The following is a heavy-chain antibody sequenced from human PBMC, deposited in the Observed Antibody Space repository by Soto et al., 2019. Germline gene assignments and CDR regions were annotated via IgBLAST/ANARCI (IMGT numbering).Heavy chain of an antibody. Sequence: PGGSLRLSCAASGFTFSSYGMHWVRQAPGKGLEWVAVIWYDGSNKYYADSVKGRFTISRDNSKNTLYLQMNSLRAGDTAVYYCARTRREMATDWYFDLWGRGTLVTVSS. CDR1: GFTFSSYG. CDR3: ARTRREMATDWYFDL. J-gene: IGHJ2*01. V-gene: IGHV3-33*01. D-gene: IGHD5-12*01. CDR2: IWYDGSNK.